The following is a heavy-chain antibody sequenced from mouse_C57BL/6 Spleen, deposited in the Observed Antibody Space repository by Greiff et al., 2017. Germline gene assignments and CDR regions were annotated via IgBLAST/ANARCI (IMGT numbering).Heavy chain of an antibody. CDR3: AREWYFDV. J-gene: IGHJ1*03. CDR1: GYSITSGYY. CDR2: ISYDGSN. V-gene: IGHV3-6*01. Sequence: ESGPGLVKPSQSLSLTCSVTGYSITSGYYWNWIRQFPGNKLEWMGYISYDGSNNYNPSLKNRISITRDTSKNQFFLKLNSVTTEDTATYYCAREWYFDVWGTGTMVTVSS.